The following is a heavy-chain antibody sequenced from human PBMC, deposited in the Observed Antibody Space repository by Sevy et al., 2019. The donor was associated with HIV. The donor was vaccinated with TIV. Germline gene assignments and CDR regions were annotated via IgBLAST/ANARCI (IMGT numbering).Heavy chain of an antibody. Sequence: ASVKVASKVSGSTLTRLAIHWVRQAPGKGPEWMGSFDPEDGETIYSQKFQGRVTMTEDTSTDTGYMELSSLRSEDTAVYYCATTKDYYDSSGSPFDDWGQGTLVTVSS. V-gene: IGHV1-24*01. CDR2: FDPEDGET. CDR3: ATTKDYYDSSGSPFDD. D-gene: IGHD3-22*01. J-gene: IGHJ4*02. CDR1: GSTLTRLA.